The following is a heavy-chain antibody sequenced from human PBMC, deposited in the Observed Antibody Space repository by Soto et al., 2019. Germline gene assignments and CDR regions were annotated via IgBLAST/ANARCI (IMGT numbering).Heavy chain of an antibody. V-gene: IGHV4-59*01. CDR1: GGSLNNYY. D-gene: IGHD3-16*01. Sequence: QVLLQESGPRLVKPSETLSLTCTVSGGSLNNYYGSWVRQPPGKGLEWIGYMFYSGNSNYNSSLKSRVTISIDKSKNQFSLKLTSVTAADTAVYYCVRSGHSFGGVIWGRGTLVTVSS. J-gene: IGHJ4*01. CDR2: MFYSGNS. CDR3: VRSGHSFGGVI.